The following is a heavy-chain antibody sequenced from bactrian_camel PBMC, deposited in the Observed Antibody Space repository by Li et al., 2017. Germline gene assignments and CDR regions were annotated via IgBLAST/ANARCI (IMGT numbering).Heavy chain of an antibody. CDR1: GHSPSMYC. D-gene: IGHD3*01. Sequence: QVQLVESGGGSVQAGESLTLSCVASGHSPSMYCLGWMRQIPGKEREAVAAIDGDGNVSYAYSVKGRFTIFQDKAKDTLYLQMNNLSPEDTAMYYCAAFGGDCYVGVLSYIADFSYWGQGTQVTVS. V-gene: IGHV3S53*01. CDR2: IDGDGNV. J-gene: IGHJ6*01. CDR3: AAFGGDCYVGVLSYIADFSY.